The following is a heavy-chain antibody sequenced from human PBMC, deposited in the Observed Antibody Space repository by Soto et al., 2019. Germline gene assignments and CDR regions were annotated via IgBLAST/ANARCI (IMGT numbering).Heavy chain of an antibody. Sequence: QVKLVQSGAEVMAPGASVKVSCKASGYSFTRYGLTWVRQAPGQGLERLVWVSGYNGNTNYAQQVKGRVTMTTIKYTNTGYMEVRGLRYDDTAVYLCGRYTVFGADISIKYNYGVDVWGQGTTVTVSS. CDR2: VSGYNGNT. CDR1: GYSFTRYG. D-gene: IGHD3-3*01. J-gene: IGHJ6*02. V-gene: IGHV1-18*01. CDR3: GRYTVFGADISIKYNYGVDV.